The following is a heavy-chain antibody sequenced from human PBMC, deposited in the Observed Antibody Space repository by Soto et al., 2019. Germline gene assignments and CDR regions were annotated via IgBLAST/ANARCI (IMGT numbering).Heavy chain of an antibody. CDR3: VNGGGVDEVTTTRVVFDY. CDR2: LNPRSGAT. CDR1: GYTFTGNY. J-gene: IGHJ4*02. Sequence: QVQLVQSGAEVKKPGASVKVSCKASGYTFTGNYIHWMRQAPGQGPEWMGWLNPRSGATDYAQKFQGRVTITRDTSISTAYMDLSRLTSDDTTMYYCVNGGGVDEVTTTRVVFDYWGQGTPLTVSS. D-gene: IGHD4-17*01. V-gene: IGHV1-2*02.